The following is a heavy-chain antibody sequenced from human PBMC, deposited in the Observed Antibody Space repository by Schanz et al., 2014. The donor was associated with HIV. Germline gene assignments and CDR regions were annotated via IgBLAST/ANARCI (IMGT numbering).Heavy chain of an antibody. CDR2: ISDTGVRT. Sequence: EVQLLESGGGLVQPGGSLRLSCEASGFTFSNYAMSWVRQAPGKGLEWVSGISDTGVRTNYADSVKGRLTISRDNSENTLYLQMNSLRAEDTAVYYCASPLLYDSLDVWGQGTTVTVSS. CDR1: GFTFSNYA. J-gene: IGHJ6*02. D-gene: IGHD3-22*01. CDR3: ASPLLYDSLDV. V-gene: IGHV3-23*01.